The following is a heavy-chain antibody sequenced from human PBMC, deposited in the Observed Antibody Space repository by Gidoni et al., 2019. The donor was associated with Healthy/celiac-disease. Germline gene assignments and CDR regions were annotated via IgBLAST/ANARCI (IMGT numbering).Heavy chain of an antibody. CDR2: ITPILGIA. V-gene: IGHV1-69*08. D-gene: IGHD3-9*01. Sequence: QVQLGQSGAEVRKPGSSVNVSCKASGGTFSSYTISWVRQAPGQGLEWRGRITPILGIANDAQKFQGRVTITADKTTSTAYMELSSLRSEDTAVYYCARDSYYDILPFDPWGQGTLVTVSS. CDR1: GGTFSSYT. J-gene: IGHJ5*02. CDR3: ARDSYYDILPFDP.